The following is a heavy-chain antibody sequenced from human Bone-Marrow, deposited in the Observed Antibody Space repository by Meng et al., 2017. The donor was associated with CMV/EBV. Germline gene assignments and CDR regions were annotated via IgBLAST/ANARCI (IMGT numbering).Heavy chain of an antibody. CDR3: ARGEFYYDGSGYRSFDY. V-gene: IGHV1-69*06. Sequence: TFTSNDMHWVRQAPGQGLQWMGGIIPIFGTTNYAQKFQGRVTITADKSTSTAYMELSSLRSEDTAIYYCARGEFYYDGSGYRSFDYWGQGTLVTVSS. CDR1: TFTSND. D-gene: IGHD3-22*01. CDR2: IIPIFGTT. J-gene: IGHJ4*02.